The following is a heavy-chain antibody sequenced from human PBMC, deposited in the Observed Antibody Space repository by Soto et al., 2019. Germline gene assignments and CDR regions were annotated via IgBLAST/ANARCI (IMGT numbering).Heavy chain of an antibody. CDR3: ARDRGVAPPVAGNTHYYYYMDV. Sequence: QDQLVQSGAEVKKPGASVTVSCKASGYSFTNYGITWVRQAPGQELEWMGWISGFNGNTHYAQKLQGRVTMTTDASTSTAYMELRSLRSDDTAVYYCARDRGVAPPVAGNTHYYYYMDVWGKGTTVTVSS. CDR1: GYSFTNYG. V-gene: IGHV1-18*01. J-gene: IGHJ6*03. D-gene: IGHD6-19*01. CDR2: ISGFNGNT.